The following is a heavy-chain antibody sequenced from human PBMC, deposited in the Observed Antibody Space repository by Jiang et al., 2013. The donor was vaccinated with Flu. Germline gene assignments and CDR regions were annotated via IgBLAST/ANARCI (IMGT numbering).Heavy chain of an antibody. V-gene: IGHV4-38-2*02. CDR3: ARDGYGDYLRYFDL. CDR2: IYHSGST. CDR1: GYSISSGYY. Sequence: GLVKPSETLSLTCAVSGYSISSGYYWGWIRQPPGKGLEWIGSIYHSGSTYYNPSLKSRVTISVDTSKNQFSLKLSSVTAADTAVYYCARDGYGDYLRYFDLWGRGTLVTVSS. D-gene: IGHD4-17*01. J-gene: IGHJ2*01.